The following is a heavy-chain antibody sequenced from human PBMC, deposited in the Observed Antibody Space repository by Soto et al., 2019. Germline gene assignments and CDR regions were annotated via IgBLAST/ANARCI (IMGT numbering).Heavy chain of an antibody. CDR2: IDPSDSYT. D-gene: IGHD6-13*01. Sequence: EALKISCRCSVDSFTSCWSSWVRQSPGKGLEWMGRIDPSDSYTNCSPSFQGHFTISADKSISTAYLQWSSLKASDTAMYYCARHALIAAADYYSYGMDVWGQGTTVTVS. CDR1: VDSFTSCW. V-gene: IGHV5-10-1*01. J-gene: IGHJ6*02. CDR3: ARHALIAAADYYSYGMDV.